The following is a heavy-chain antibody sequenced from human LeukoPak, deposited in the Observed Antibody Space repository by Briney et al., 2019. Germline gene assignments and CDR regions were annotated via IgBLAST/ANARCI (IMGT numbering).Heavy chain of an antibody. Sequence: GGSLRLSCAASGFIFSTLGMHWLRQAPGKGVEWVALFRYDVGNKYYADSVKVRFTISRDNSKNTLYLQMNSLRAADTAVYYCAKDQPYSSSWYSFDYWGQGTLVTVSS. CDR2: FRYDVGNK. CDR3: AKDQPYSSSWYSFDY. CDR1: GFIFSTLG. D-gene: IGHD6-13*01. J-gene: IGHJ4*02. V-gene: IGHV3-30*02.